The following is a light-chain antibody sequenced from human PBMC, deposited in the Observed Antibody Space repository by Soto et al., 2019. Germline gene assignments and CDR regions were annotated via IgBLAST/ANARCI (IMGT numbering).Light chain of an antibody. Sequence: MVMPSSTATLSVSPGVGATLSCSVYRSVSRNLAWYQQKPGQAPRLLIYGASTRATGIPARFSGSGAGTEFTLTISSRQSEDVAVDYCQQYNNWPPWTFGQGTKVDIK. V-gene: IGKV3-15*01. CDR1: RSVSRN. CDR3: QQYNNWPPWT. J-gene: IGKJ1*01. CDR2: GAS.